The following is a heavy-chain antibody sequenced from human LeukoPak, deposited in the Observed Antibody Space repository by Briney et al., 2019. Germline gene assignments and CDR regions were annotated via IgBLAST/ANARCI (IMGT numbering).Heavy chain of an antibody. CDR1: GYTFIRYY. CDR3: AKSVGDTALVPDY. Sequence: GASVKVSCKASGYTFIRYYVHWVRQAPGQGLEWMGIINPNGGTTRYAQKFQGRVTMTRDTSTSTVHMELSSLRSEDTAVYYCAKSVGDTALVPDYWGQGTLVTVSS. V-gene: IGHV1-46*01. CDR2: INPNGGTT. D-gene: IGHD5-18*01. J-gene: IGHJ4*02.